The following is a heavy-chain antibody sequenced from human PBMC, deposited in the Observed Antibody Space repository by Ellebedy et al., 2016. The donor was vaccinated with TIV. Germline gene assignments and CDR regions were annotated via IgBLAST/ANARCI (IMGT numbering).Heavy chain of an antibody. D-gene: IGHD3-22*01. V-gene: IGHV3-23*01. CDR3: AKDDDTSSRYSRFHH. J-gene: IGHJ4*02. CDR2: ISASGDNT. Sequence: PGGSLRLSCAASGFTFSNYAMTWVRQAPGRGLEWVSAISASGDNTYYADSVKGRFTISRDNSRNTLYLQMSSLRAEDTGVYFCAKDDDTSSRYSRFHHWGQGTLVTVTS. CDR1: GFTFSNYA.